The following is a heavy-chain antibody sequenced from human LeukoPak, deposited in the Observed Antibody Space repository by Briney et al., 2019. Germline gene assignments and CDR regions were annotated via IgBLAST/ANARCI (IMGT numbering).Heavy chain of an antibody. V-gene: IGHV4-59*01. CDR1: GGSISTYY. CDR2: IYHSGST. J-gene: IGHJ1*01. Sequence: PSETLSLTCTVSGGSISTYYWNWIRQPPGKGLEWIGYIYHSGSTNYNPSLQSRVTISVDTSKNQFSLNLDSVTAADTAVYYCARGGAARLHFQNWGQAPWSPSPQ. CDR3: ARGGAARLHFQN. D-gene: IGHD6-6*01.